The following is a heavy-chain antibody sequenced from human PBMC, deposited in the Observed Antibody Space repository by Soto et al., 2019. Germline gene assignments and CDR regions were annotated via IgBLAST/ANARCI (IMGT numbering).Heavy chain of an antibody. D-gene: IGHD6-6*01. J-gene: IGHJ6*02. CDR1: GYTFTGYY. CDR3: ARSRQLVVNYYYGMDV. Sequence: ASVKVSCKASGYTFTGYYMHWVRQAPGQGLEWMGWINPNSGGTNYAQKFQGRVTMTRDTSISTAYVELSRLRSDDTAVYYCARSRQLVVNYYYGMDVWGQGTTVTVSS. V-gene: IGHV1-2*02. CDR2: INPNSGGT.